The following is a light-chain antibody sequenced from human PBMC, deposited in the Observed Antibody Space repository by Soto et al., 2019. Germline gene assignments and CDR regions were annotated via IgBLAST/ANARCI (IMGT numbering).Light chain of an antibody. J-gene: IGKJ3*01. CDR2: KAS. CDR1: QSISSW. CDR3: QQYNSYSFT. Sequence: IQMTQSPSTLSASVGDRVTITCRASQSISSWLAWYQQKPGKAPKLLIYKASSLQSGVPSRFSGSGSGTEFTLTIRSLQPDDFATYYCQQYNSYSFTFGPGTKVDIK. V-gene: IGKV1-5*03.